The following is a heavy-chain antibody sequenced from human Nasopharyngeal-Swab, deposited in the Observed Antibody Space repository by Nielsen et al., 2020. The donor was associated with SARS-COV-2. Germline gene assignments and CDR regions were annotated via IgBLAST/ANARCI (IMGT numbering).Heavy chain of an antibody. Sequence: SDTLSLTFSVSGGSFNGFYWNWIRQPPGKGLEWIGEINHNERTNYNPSLRSRVTMLVDTSNNQVSLKLSSVTATDTGVYYCARAGRVGDAFTGLDVWGQGTTVTVSS. CDR3: ARAGRVGDAFTGLDV. J-gene: IGHJ6*02. D-gene: IGHD1-26*01. V-gene: IGHV4-34*01. CDR1: GGSFNGFY. CDR2: INHNERT.